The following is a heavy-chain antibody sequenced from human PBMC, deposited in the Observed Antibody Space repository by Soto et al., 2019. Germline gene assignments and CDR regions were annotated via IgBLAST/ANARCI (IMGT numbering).Heavy chain of an antibody. CDR1: GFTFDDYA. CDR3: AKDIILGYSSGWYW. CDR2: ISWNSGSI. D-gene: IGHD6-19*01. Sequence: GGSLRLSCAASGFTFDDYAMHWVRQAPGKGLEWVSGISWNSGSIGYADSVKGRFTISRDNAKNSLYLQMNSLRAEDTALYYCAKDIILGYSSGWYWGGQGTLVTVSS. J-gene: IGHJ4*02. V-gene: IGHV3-9*01.